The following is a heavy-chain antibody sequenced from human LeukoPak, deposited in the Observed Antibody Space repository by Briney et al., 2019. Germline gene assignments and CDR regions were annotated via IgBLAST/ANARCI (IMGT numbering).Heavy chain of an antibody. CDR1: GYTFTTYY. Sequence: EASVKVSCKASGYTFTTYYMHWVRQAPGQGLEWMGIINPNGGSTSYAQNRVTMTRDTSTSTFYMELSSLKSEDTAVYYCARVSNYGSGNYHLDYWGRGTLVTVSS. CDR3: ARVSNYGSGNYHLDY. CDR2: INPNGGST. D-gene: IGHD3-10*01. J-gene: IGHJ4*02. V-gene: IGHV1-46*01.